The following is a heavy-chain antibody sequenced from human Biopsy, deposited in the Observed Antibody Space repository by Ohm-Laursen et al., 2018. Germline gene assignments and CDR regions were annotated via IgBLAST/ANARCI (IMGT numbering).Heavy chain of an antibody. CDR1: GGSISSDY. Sequence: GTLSLTCTVSGGSISSDYWSWIRQTPGQGLAWIGHIYYSGSTNYNPSLKSRVTISVDTSKNQFSLRLNSVTAADTAVYYCARATNSTGWPYYYFYGMDVWGQGTTVTVSS. CDR3: ARATNSTGWPYYYFYGMDV. D-gene: IGHD2/OR15-2a*01. V-gene: IGHV4-59*01. J-gene: IGHJ6*02. CDR2: IYYSGST.